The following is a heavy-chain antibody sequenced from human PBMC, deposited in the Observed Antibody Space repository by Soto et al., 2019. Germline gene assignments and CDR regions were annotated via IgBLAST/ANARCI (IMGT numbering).Heavy chain of an antibody. D-gene: IGHD3-16*02. J-gene: IGHJ4*02. CDR3: ARVSMITFGGVIVMSDY. Sequence: QVQLVQSGAEVKKPGASVKVSCKASGYTFTSYGISWVRQAPGQGLEWMGWISAYNGNTNYAQKLQGSVTMTTDTSTSTAYMELRSLRSDDTAVYYCARVSMITFGGVIVMSDYWGQGTLVTVSS. V-gene: IGHV1-18*01. CDR2: ISAYNGNT. CDR1: GYTFTSYG.